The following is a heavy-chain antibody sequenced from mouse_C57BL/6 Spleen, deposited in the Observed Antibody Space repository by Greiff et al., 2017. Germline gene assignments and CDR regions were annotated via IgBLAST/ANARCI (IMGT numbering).Heavy chain of an antibody. CDR3: ARRSYAMDY. CDR1: GYTFTSYW. V-gene: IGHV1-69*01. Sequence: QVQLQQPGAELVMPGASVKLSCKASGYTFTSYWMHWVKQRHGQGLAWIGEIDPYDSYTNYNQKFKGKSTLTVDKSSSTAYMQLSILTSEDSAVYYCARRSYAMDYWGQGTSVTVSS. CDR2: IDPYDSYT. J-gene: IGHJ4*01.